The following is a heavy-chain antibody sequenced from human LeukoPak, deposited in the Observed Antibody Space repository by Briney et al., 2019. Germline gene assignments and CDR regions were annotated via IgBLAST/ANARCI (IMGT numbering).Heavy chain of an antibody. D-gene: IGHD1-20*01. Sequence: SETLSLTCAVSGYSISSGYYWGWIRQPPGKGLEWIGTFHHPGTTYYNPSLSSRVTLSVDTSKNQFSLRLNSVTAADTAVYFCARDPGYTANWNYFDYWGQGALVTVSS. V-gene: IGHV4-38-2*02. J-gene: IGHJ4*02. CDR1: GYSISSGYY. CDR2: FHHPGTT. CDR3: ARDPGYTANWNYFDY.